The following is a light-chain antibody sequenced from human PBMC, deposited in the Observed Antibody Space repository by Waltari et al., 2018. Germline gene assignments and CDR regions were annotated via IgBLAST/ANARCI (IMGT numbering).Light chain of an antibody. CDR1: QSISSW. V-gene: IGKV1-5*03. J-gene: IGKJ1*01. CDR2: KAS. CDR3: QQYNTYPWT. Sequence: DVQMTQSPSTLSASVGDRVTITCRASQSISSWLAWYQQKLGKAPKLLIYKASNLKSGVPSRFTGSGSETEFTLAICSLQPDDFATYYCQQYNTYPWTFGQGTKVEIK.